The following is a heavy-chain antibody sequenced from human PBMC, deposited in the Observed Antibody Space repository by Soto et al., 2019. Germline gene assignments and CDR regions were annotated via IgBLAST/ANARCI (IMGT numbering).Heavy chain of an antibody. Sequence: PGGSLRLSCAASGFTFSSYAMHWVRQAPGKGLEWVAVISYDGSNKYYADSVKGRFTISRDNSKNTLYLQMNSLRAEDTAVYYCARDXVPLLYSSSSYYYGMDVWGQGTTVTVSS. CDR1: GFTFSSYA. J-gene: IGHJ6*02. V-gene: IGHV3-30-3*01. CDR2: ISYDGSNK. CDR3: ARDXVPLLYSSSSYYYGMDV. D-gene: IGHD6-6*01.